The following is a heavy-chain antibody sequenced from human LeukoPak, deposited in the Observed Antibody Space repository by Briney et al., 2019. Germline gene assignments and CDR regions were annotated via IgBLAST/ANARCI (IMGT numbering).Heavy chain of an antibody. V-gene: IGHV1-2*02. CDR2: INPNSGGT. CDR3: ARAGGRSWFDP. Sequence: ASVKVSCKASGYSFTDKYMHWVRQAPGQGLEWMGWINPNSGGTNYAQKFQGRVTMTTDTSMSTTYMELSRLTSDDTAVYYCARAGGRSWFDPWGQGTLVTVSS. CDR1: GYSFTDKY. J-gene: IGHJ5*02.